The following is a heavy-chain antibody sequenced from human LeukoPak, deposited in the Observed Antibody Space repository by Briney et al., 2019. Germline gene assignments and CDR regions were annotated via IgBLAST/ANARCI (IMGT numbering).Heavy chain of an antibody. CDR3: ARGMKYYYDRSGWSRWFVP. V-gene: IGHV3-21*01. CDR1: GFTFSSYS. D-gene: IGHD3-22*01. Sequence: GGSLRLSCAASGFTFSSYSMNWVRQAPGKGLEWVSSISSSSYIYYADSVKGRFTISKDNTKNSLYLQMNSLGVEDTAVYYCARGMKYYYDRSGWSRWFVPWGEGTPVTVSS. CDR2: ISSSSYI. J-gene: IGHJ5*02.